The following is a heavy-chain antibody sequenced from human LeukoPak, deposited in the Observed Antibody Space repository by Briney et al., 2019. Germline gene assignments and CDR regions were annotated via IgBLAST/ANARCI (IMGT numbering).Heavy chain of an antibody. D-gene: IGHD4-17*01. Sequence: GGSLRLSCAASGFTFSSYDMHWVRQATGKGLEWVSAIGTAGDTYYPGSVKGRFTISRENAKNSLYLQMNSLRAGDTAVYYCARGPSSLLPDDYGDYDDWYFDLWGRGTLVTVSS. CDR3: ARGPSSLLPDDYGDYDDWYFDL. CDR2: IGTAGDT. CDR1: GFTFSSYD. V-gene: IGHV3-13*01. J-gene: IGHJ2*01.